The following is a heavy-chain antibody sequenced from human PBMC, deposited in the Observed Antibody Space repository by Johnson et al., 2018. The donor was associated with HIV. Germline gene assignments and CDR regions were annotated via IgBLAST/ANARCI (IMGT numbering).Heavy chain of an antibody. V-gene: IGHV3-30*03. Sequence: QVQLVESGGGVVQPGRSLRLSCAAFGFTFSNYGVHWVRQAPGKGLEWVAVISYDGSKKYYADSVKGRFTISRDNSKNTLYLQMNSLRAEDTAVYYCARAGSSSSGPRAFDIWGQGTMVTVSS. CDR3: ARAGSSSSGPRAFDI. J-gene: IGHJ3*02. CDR1: GFTFSNYG. CDR2: ISYDGSKK. D-gene: IGHD6-6*01.